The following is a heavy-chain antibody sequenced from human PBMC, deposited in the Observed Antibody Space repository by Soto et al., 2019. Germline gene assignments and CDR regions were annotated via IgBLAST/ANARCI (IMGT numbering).Heavy chain of an antibody. J-gene: IGHJ4*02. CDR2: IYYSGST. CDR3: ERGYRKSVYSSSWLFDY. V-gene: IGHV4-31*03. CDR1: GGSISSGGYY. Sequence: QVQLQESGPGLVKPSQTLSLTCTVSGGSISSGGYYWNWIRQHPGKGLEWIGYIYYSGSTYYNPSVSGRVTISGDTSENQFSLTLSVVTAADTAVYFCERGYRKSVYSSSWLFDYWGQGTLVNVSS. D-gene: IGHD6-13*01.